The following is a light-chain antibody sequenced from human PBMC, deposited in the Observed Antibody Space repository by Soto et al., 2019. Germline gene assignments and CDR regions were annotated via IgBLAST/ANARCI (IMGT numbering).Light chain of an antibody. J-gene: IGLJ2*01. Sequence: QSVLTQPPSVSGAPGQRVTISCTGSSSNIGAGYDVHWYQQLPGTAPKLLIYGNSNRPSGVPDRFSGSKSGTSASLAITGLQAEDEADYYCQSDESSLSAVVFGGGTKLTVL. CDR1: SSNIGAGYD. V-gene: IGLV1-40*01. CDR3: QSDESSLSAVV. CDR2: GNS.